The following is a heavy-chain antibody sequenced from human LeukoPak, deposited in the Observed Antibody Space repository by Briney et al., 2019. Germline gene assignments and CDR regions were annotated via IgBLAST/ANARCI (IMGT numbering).Heavy chain of an antibody. V-gene: IGHV3-7*01. Sequence: GGSLRLSCAASGFTFSSYWMSWVRQAPGKGLEWVANIKQDGSEKYYVDSVKGRFTISRDNAKNSLYLQMNSLRAEDTAVYYCARVSSTYYDILTGYFGGYYFDYWGQGTLVTVSS. CDR1: GFTFSSYW. CDR2: IKQDGSEK. J-gene: IGHJ4*02. D-gene: IGHD3-9*01. CDR3: ARVSSTYYDILTGYFGGYYFDY.